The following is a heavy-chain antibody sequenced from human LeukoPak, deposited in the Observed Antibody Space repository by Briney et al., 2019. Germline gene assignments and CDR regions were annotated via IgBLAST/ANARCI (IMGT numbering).Heavy chain of an antibody. J-gene: IGHJ4*02. D-gene: IGHD6-19*01. CDR1: GDSVSSNSFA. CDR3: ARAVAGTEGWFVD. CDR2: TYYRSKWYN. V-gene: IGHV6-1*01. Sequence: SQPLSLTCAISGDSVSSNSFAWNWIRQSPSRGLEWLGRTYYRSKWYNDYAESVKSRVIINPDTSTNQFSLQLNSVTPEDTAVYYCARAVAGTEGWFVDWGQGTLVTLSS.